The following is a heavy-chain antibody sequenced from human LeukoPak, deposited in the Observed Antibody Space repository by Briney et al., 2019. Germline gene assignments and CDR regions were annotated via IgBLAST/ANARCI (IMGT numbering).Heavy chain of an antibody. CDR1: GYTFTGYY. Sequence: ASVKVSCKASGYTFTGYYMHWVRQAPGQGLEWMGWINPNSDGTNYAQKFQGRVTMTRDTSISTAYMELSRLRSDDTAVYYCYQVVPAAIPPSSGMDVWGQGTTVTVSS. CDR2: INPNSDGT. CDR3: YQVVPAAIPPSSGMDV. D-gene: IGHD2-2*01. V-gene: IGHV1-2*02. J-gene: IGHJ6*02.